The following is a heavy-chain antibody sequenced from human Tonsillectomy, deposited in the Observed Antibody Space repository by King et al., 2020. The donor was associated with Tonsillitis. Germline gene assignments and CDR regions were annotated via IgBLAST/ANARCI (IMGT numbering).Heavy chain of an antibody. Sequence: VQLVQSGAEVKKPGESLKISCKGSGYSFTNWWIGWVRQMPGKGLEWMGIIYPDDSDTKYSLSFQGQVTISADKSISTAYLQWSSLKASDSAMYYCARLPPYGSGSYYNPFDYWGQGTLVTVSS. CDR2: IYPDDSDT. V-gene: IGHV5-51*01. J-gene: IGHJ4*02. D-gene: IGHD3-10*01. CDR1: GYSFTNWW. CDR3: ARLPPYGSGSYYNPFDY.